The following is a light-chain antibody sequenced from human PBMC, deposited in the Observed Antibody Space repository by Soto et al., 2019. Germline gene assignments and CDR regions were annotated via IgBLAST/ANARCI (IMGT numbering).Light chain of an antibody. CDR2: AAS. V-gene: IGKV1-39*01. CDR3: QQSYSTLSIT. J-gene: IGKJ5*01. Sequence: DIQMTQSPSSVSASVGDSVTITCRASQPIDTFLHWYQQQPGRAPNLLIYAASNLQSGVPSRFRGSGSGTDFTLTISSLQPEDFATYYCQQSYSTLSITFGQGTRLEI. CDR1: QPIDTF.